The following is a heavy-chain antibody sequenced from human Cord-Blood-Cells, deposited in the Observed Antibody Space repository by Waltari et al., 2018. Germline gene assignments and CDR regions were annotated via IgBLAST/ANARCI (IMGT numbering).Heavy chain of an antibody. CDR2: IIPILGIA. J-gene: IGHJ4*02. CDR1: GGTFSSYA. CDR3: ARAIHYDFWSGYFDY. D-gene: IGHD3-3*01. V-gene: IGHV1-69*09. Sequence: QVQLVQSGAEVKKPGSSVKVSCKASGGTFSSYAINWVRQAPGQGLEWMGRIIPILGIANYAQKFQGRVTITADKSTSTAYMELSSLRSEDTAVYYCARAIHYDFWSGYFDYWGQGTLVTVSS.